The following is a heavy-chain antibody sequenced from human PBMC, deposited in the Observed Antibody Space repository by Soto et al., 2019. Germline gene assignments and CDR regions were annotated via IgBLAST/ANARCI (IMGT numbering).Heavy chain of an antibody. V-gene: IGHV3-11*06. CDR3: ARDRGGGSIFAGHYGMDV. CDR2: ISSSSSST. CDR1: GFIFRDFY. Sequence: GALRLSCAASGFIFRDFYMSWIRQVPGKGLEWLSKISSSSSSTDYADSVKGRFTISRDNAKNSLYLQMSSLRAEDTAVYYCARDRGGGSIFAGHYGMDVWGQGTTVTVSS. D-gene: IGHD3-3*01. J-gene: IGHJ6*02.